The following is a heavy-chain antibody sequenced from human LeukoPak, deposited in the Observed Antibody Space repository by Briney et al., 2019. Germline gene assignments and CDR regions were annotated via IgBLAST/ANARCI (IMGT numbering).Heavy chain of an antibody. J-gene: IGHJ4*02. CDR2: MYSSGST. CDR3: ARGRAIFGVVIILSGVPAKYYFDY. V-gene: IGHV4-61*02. CDR1: GGSISSGSYY. Sequence: SQTLSLTCTVSGGSISSGSYYWSWIRQPAGKGLEWIGRMYSSGSTNYNPSLKSRVTISVDTSKNQFSLKLSSVTAADTAVYYCARGRAIFGVVIILSGVPAKYYFDYWGQGTLVTVSS. D-gene: IGHD3-3*01.